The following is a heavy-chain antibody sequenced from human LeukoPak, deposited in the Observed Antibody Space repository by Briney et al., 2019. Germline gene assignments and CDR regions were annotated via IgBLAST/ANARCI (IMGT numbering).Heavy chain of an antibody. V-gene: IGHV4-59*01. D-gene: IGHD6-13*01. CDR3: ARVAAAGYFDY. Sequence: SETLSLTCTVSGGPISSYYWSWIRQPPGKGLEWIGYIYYSGSTNYNPSLKSRVTISVDTSKNQFSLKLSSVTAADTAVYYCARVAAAGYFDYWGQGTLVTVSS. J-gene: IGHJ4*02. CDR2: IYYSGST. CDR1: GGPISSYY.